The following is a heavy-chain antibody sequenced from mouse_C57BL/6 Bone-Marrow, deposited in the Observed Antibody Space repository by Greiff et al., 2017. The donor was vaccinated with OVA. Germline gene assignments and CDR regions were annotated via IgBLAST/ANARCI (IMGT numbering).Heavy chain of an antibody. CDR2: IDPENGDT. Sequence: VQLQQSGAELVRPGASVKLSCTASGFNIKDDDMHWVKQRPEQGLEWIGWIDPENGDTEYASKFQGKATITADTSSNTAYLQLSSLTSEDTAVYYCARGGEYFDVWGTGTTVTVSS. CDR1: GFNIKDDD. V-gene: IGHV14-4*01. CDR3: ARGGEYFDV. J-gene: IGHJ1*03.